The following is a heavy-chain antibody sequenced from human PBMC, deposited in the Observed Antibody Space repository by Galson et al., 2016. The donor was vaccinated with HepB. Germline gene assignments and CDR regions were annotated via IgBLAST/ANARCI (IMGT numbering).Heavy chain of an antibody. J-gene: IGHJ4*02. CDR1: GFTFNDYD. V-gene: IGHV3-13*01. CDR3: ASGPHWNHAY. D-gene: IGHD1-1*01. Sequence: SLRLSCAVSGFTFNDYDMHWVRQGTGESLEWVATMGPARDKYYPGSVKGRFTVSRESAKNSLYLQMDSLRAGDSGVYYCASGPHWNHAYWGQGTLVTVSS. CDR2: MGPARDK.